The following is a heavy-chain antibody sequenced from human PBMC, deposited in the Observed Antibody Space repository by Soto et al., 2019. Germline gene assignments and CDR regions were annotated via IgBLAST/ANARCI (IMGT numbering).Heavy chain of an antibody. CDR3: VMVDNYVTPTPQDV. J-gene: IGHJ6*02. CDR1: GGTFSSYT. CDR2: ISPYTGNT. Sequence: ASVKVSCKASGGTFSSYTISWVRQAPGQGLEWMGWISPYTGNTHSATKVQGRLTMTTDTSTSTAYMDLGSLTSDDTAVYYCVMVDNYVTPTPQDVWGRGTTVTVSS. D-gene: IGHD3-16*01. V-gene: IGHV1-18*01.